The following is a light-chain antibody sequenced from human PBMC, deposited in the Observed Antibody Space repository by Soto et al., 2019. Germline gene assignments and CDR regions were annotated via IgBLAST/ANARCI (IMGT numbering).Light chain of an antibody. J-gene: IGLJ3*02. CDR3: AAWDDSLNVRL. V-gene: IGLV1-47*01. Sequence: QSVLTQPPSASGTPGQRVTISCSGSSSNIGSNFVYWYQQFPGTAPKLLIYRDHERPSGVPDRFSGSKSDTSASLAISGLRSEDEGDYYCAAWDDSLNVRLFGGGTKVTVL. CDR1: SSNIGSNF. CDR2: RDH.